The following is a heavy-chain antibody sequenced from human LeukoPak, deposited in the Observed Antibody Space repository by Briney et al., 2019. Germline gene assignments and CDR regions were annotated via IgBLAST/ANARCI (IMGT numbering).Heavy chain of an antibody. J-gene: IGHJ2*01. V-gene: IGHV4-59*01. CDR2: TYYSGTT. D-gene: IGHD1-26*01. Sequence: SETLSLTCTVSGGSISSYYWSWIRQPPGKGLEWIGYTYYSGTTNYNPSLKSRVTISVDTSKNQFSLKLSSVTAADTAVYYCARGVRGATFYWYFDLWGRGTQVTVSS. CDR1: GGSISSYY. CDR3: ARGVRGATFYWYFDL.